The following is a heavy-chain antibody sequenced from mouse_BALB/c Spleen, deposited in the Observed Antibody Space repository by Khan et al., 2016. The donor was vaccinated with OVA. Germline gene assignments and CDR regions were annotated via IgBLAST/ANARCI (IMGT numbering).Heavy chain of an antibody. CDR1: GYTFTNYG. Sequence: QIQLVQSGPELKKPGETVKISCKASGYTFTNYGMNWVKQAPGQGLKWMGWINTYIGETTYADDFKGRFAFSLETSASTAYLQINNLKNEDTATYFCASSNVNYWFAYWGQGTLVTVSA. CDR2: INTYIGET. CDR3: ASSNVNYWFAY. V-gene: IGHV9-3-1*01. J-gene: IGHJ3*01. D-gene: IGHD2-1*01.